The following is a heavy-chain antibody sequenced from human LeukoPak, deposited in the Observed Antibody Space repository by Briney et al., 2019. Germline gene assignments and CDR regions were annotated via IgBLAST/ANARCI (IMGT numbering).Heavy chain of an antibody. Sequence: SSETLSLTCAVYGGSFSGYYWSWIRQPPGKGLEWIGEINHSGSTNYNPSLKSRVTISVDTSKNQFSLKLSSVTAADTAVYYCAREEGWSWNYNWFDPWGQGTLVTVSS. CDR2: INHSGST. CDR1: GGSFSGYY. D-gene: IGHD1-1*01. V-gene: IGHV4-34*01. J-gene: IGHJ5*02. CDR3: AREEGWSWNYNWFDP.